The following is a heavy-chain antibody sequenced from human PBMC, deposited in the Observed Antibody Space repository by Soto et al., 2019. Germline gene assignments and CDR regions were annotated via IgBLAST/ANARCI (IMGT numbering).Heavy chain of an antibody. J-gene: IGHJ4*02. V-gene: IGHV3-23*01. Sequence: GGSLRLSCAASGFTFSTYAMNWVRQAPGKGLEWVSSIRGTGGRPYYADSVKGRFTLSRDNSKNTLYLQMDSLRVEDTAVYYCAKDYCTSPSCSFDYWGQGTPVTVSS. CDR3: AKDYCTSPSCSFDY. D-gene: IGHD2-2*01. CDR2: IRGTGGRP. CDR1: GFTFSTYA.